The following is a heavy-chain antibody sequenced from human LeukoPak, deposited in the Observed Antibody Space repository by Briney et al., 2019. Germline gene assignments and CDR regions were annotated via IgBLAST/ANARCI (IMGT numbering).Heavy chain of an antibody. CDR2: INYSGST. D-gene: IGHD3-3*01. CDR3: ARAPGPSWSGYYTNYYYYMDV. V-gene: IGHV4-59*01. CDR1: GGSISSYY. Sequence: SETLSLTCTVSGGSISSYYWSWIRQPPGKGLEWIGYINYSGSTNYNPSLKSRVTISLDTSKNQFSLKLNSVTAADTAVYYCARAPGPSWSGYYTNYYYYMDVWGKGTTVTVSS. J-gene: IGHJ6*03.